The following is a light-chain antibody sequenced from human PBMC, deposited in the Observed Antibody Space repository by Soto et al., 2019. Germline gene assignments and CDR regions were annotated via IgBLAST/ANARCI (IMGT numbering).Light chain of an antibody. CDR3: QQRSNWLRTT. CDR2: ASS. V-gene: IGKV3-15*01. J-gene: IGKJ5*01. CDR1: QSIGSN. Sequence: EVVMTQSPATLSVSPGERATLSCRASQSIGSNLACYQQKPGQAPRLVIYASSIRASDFPARFSGSGSGTEFTLTISSLQPEDFATYYCQQRSNWLRTTFGQGTRLEI.